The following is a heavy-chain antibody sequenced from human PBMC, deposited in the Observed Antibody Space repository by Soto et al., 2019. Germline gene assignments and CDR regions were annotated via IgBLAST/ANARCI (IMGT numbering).Heavy chain of an antibody. CDR3: AKEDKYYASSGYYLEYFHH. CDR1: GFTFSSYA. V-gene: IGHV3-23*01. D-gene: IGHD3-22*01. Sequence: EVQLLESGGGLVQPGGSLRLSCAASGFTFSSYAMTWVRQAPGKGLEWVSIISGSGGTTYYADSVKGRFTISRDNSKNTLYLQMNSLRADDTAVYYCAKEDKYYASSGYYLEYFHHWGQGPLVTVSS. J-gene: IGHJ1*01. CDR2: ISGSGGTT.